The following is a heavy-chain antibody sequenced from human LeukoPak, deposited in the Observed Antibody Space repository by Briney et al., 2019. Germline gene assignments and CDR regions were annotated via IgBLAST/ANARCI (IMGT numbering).Heavy chain of an antibody. CDR1: GFTFSSYS. J-gene: IGHJ4*02. V-gene: IGHV3-21*01. CDR2: ISSSSSYI. Sequence: GGSPRLSCAASGFTFSSYSMSWVRQAPGRGLEWVSSISSSSSYIYYADSVKGRFTISRDNAKNSLYLQMNSLRAEDTAVYYCARDLDYYDSSGYYGYWGQGTLVTVSS. CDR3: ARDLDYYDSSGYYGY. D-gene: IGHD3-22*01.